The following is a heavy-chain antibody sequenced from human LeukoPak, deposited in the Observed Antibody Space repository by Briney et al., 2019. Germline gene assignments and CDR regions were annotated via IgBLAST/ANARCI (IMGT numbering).Heavy chain of an antibody. CDR1: GFTFSSYA. V-gene: IGHV3-30-3*01. CDR2: ISYDGSNK. Sequence: GRSLRLSCAASGFTFSSYAMHWVRQAPGRGLEWVAVISYDGSNKYYADSVKGRFTISRDNSKNTLYLQMNSLRAEDTAVYYCARGRAPSDIVVVPAARDWFDPWGQGTLVTVSS. D-gene: IGHD2-2*01. J-gene: IGHJ5*02. CDR3: ARGRAPSDIVVVPAARDWFDP.